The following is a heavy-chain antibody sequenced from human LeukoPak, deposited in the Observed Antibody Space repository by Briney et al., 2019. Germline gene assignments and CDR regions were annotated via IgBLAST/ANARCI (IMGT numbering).Heavy chain of an antibody. D-gene: IGHD2-2*01. CDR3: ARDMIPAAIYYYYYSMDV. J-gene: IGHJ6*02. CDR2: ISSSGSTI. CDR1: GFTFSSYE. V-gene: IGHV3-48*03. Sequence: GGSLRLSCAASGFTFSSYEMNWVRQAPGKGLEWVSYISSSGSTIYYADSVKGRFTISRDNAKNSLYLQMNSLRAEDTAVYYCARDMIPAAIYYYYYSMDVWGQGTTVTVSS.